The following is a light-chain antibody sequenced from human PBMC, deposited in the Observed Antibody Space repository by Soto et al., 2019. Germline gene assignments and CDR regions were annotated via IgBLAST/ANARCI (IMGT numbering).Light chain of an antibody. Sequence: DIQMTQSPSTLSASVGDRVTITCRASQSVNSWLAWYQQKPGKAPKLLIYKASNLENGVPSRFSGSGSGTEFTLTISGLQHDDFASYYCQQYNNYSGTFGQGTKVEIK. CDR2: KAS. V-gene: IGKV1-5*03. J-gene: IGKJ1*01. CDR1: QSVNSW. CDR3: QQYNNYSGT.